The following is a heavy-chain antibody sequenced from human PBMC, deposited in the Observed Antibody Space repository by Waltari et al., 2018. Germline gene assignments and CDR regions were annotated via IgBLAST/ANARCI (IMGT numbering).Heavy chain of an antibody. J-gene: IGHJ4*02. CDR1: GFTLSSNY. Sequence: EVQLVESGGGLIQPGGSLRLSCAASGFTLSSNYMSWIRQAPGKGLEYVSTIYSGGNIYYRDSVRGRFTISRDNSNNTLYLQMNSLRAEDTAVYYCARGGDDDNGYPFDHWGQGTLVTVSS. CDR3: ARGGDDDNGYPFDH. D-gene: IGHD2-8*01. V-gene: IGHV3-53*01. CDR2: IYSGGNI.